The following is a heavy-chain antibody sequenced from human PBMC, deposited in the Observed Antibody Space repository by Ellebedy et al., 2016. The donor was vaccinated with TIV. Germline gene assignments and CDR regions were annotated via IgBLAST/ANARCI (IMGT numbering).Heavy chain of an antibody. CDR2: INHSGST. CDR1: GGSFSGYY. V-gene: IGHV4-34*01. J-gene: IGHJ4*02. D-gene: IGHD2-2*01. CDR3: AASYQLLYFHY. Sequence: SETLSLTXAVYGGSFSGYYWSWIRQPPGKGLEWIGEINHSGSTNYNPSLKSRVTISVDTSKNQFSLKLSSVTAADTAVYYCAASYQLLYFHYWGQGTLVTVSS.